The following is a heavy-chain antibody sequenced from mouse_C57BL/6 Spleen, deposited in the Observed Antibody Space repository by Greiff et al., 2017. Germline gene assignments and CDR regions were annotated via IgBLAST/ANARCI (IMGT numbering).Heavy chain of an antibody. CDR2: ISSGSSTI. D-gene: IGHD2-4*01. Sequence: EVKLQESGGGLVKPGGSLKLSCAASGFTFSDYGMHWVRQAPEKGLEWVAYISSGSSTIYYADTVKGRFTISRDNAKNTLFLQMTSLRSEDTAMYYCARPHYDYGYAMDYWGQGTSVTVSS. CDR1: GFTFSDYG. CDR3: ARPHYDYGYAMDY. J-gene: IGHJ4*01. V-gene: IGHV5-17*01.